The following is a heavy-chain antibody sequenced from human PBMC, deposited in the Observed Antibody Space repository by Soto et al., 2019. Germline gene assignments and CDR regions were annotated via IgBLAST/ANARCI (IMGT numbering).Heavy chain of an antibody. D-gene: IGHD1-7*01. CDR1: GFTFSDYY. V-gene: IGHV3-11*01. CDR3: AREYLRTPYFHY. CDR2: ISSSGNTV. J-gene: IGHJ4*02. Sequence: GGSLRLSCAASGFTFSDYYMSWIRQAPGKGLEWVSYISSSGNTVYYADSVRGRFTISRDNAKNSLFLQMNSLRAEDTAVYYCAREYLRTPYFHYWGQGTLVTVSS.